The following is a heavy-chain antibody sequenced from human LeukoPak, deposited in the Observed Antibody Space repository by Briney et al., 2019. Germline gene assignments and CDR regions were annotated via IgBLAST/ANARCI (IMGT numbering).Heavy chain of an antibody. J-gene: IGHJ4*02. V-gene: IGHV4-59*01. CDR2: IYHTGSA. CDR1: GGSMNNYY. Sequence: PSETLSLTCTVSGGSMNNYYWSWIRQYPGKGLEWIGYIYHTGSATYKPSLKSRVTLSLDTSKNQFSLKLSSVTAADTAVYYCARGRGDSKGTSFDFWGQGTLVTVSS. D-gene: IGHD3-22*01. CDR3: ARGRGDSKGTSFDF.